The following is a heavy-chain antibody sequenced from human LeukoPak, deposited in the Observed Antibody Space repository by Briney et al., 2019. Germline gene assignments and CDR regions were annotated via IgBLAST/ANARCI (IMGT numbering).Heavy chain of an antibody. D-gene: IGHD3-3*01. J-gene: IGHJ4*02. CDR2: ISWNSGSI. CDR3: AKTGRYDLGPPGYFDY. Sequence: GGSLRLSCAASGFTFDDYAMHWVRQAPGKGLEWVSGISWNSGSIGYADSVKGRFTISRDNAKNPLYLQMNSLRAEDTALYYCAKTGRYDLGPPGYFDYWGQGTLVTVSS. V-gene: IGHV3-9*01. CDR1: GFTFDDYA.